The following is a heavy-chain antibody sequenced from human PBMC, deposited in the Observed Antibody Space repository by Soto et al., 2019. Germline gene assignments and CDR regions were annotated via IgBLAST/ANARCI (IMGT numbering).Heavy chain of an antibody. CDR3: ANTSRGKIENSGYFALDY. D-gene: IGHD3-22*01. CDR1: GFTFDDYA. CDR2: ISWNSSNI. V-gene: IGHV3-9*01. J-gene: IGHJ4*02. Sequence: EVHLVESGGGLEQPGRSLRLSCAASGFTFDDYAMHWVRQAPGKGLEWVSGISWNSSNIAYADSVKGRFTIARDNAQNSLFVRMNRLRTDDTASYYCANTSRGKIENSGYFALDYSGQGSLVIVSS.